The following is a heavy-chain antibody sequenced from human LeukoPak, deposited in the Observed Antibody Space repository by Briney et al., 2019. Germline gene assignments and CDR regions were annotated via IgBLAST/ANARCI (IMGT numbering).Heavy chain of an antibody. Sequence: GGSLRLSCAASGFTFSTFAMIWVRQPPGKGLEWVSSIFPSGGEIHYADSVRGRFTISRDNSKSTLYLQMNSLRAEDTAVYYCARDRLRLGYERTNWFDPWGQGTLVTVSS. CDR2: IFPSGGEI. J-gene: IGHJ5*02. CDR3: ARDRLRLGYERTNWFDP. D-gene: IGHD2-15*01. V-gene: IGHV3-23*01. CDR1: GFTFSTFA.